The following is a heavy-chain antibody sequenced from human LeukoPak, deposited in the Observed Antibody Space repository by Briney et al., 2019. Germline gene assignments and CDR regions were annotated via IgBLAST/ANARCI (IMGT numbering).Heavy chain of an antibody. CDR1: GYSFTSYW. CDR2: IYPSDSDT. Sequence: GESLKISCKASGYSFTSYWIGWVRQMPGKGLEWMGIIYPSDSDTRYSPSFQGQVTISADKSISTAYLQWSSLKASDTAMYYCARQGEVDGDYHYYYGMDVWGQGTTVTVSS. V-gene: IGHV5-51*01. D-gene: IGHD4-17*01. CDR3: ARQGEVDGDYHYYYGMDV. J-gene: IGHJ6*02.